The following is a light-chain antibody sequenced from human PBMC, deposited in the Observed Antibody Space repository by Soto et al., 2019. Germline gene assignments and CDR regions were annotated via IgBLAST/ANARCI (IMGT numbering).Light chain of an antibody. J-gene: IGLJ7*01. V-gene: IGLV1-40*01. Sequence: QSVLTQPPSVSGAPGQRVTISCTGSSSNIGAGHDVHWYQQLPGTAPKLLIYGNSNRPSGVPDRFSGSKSGTSASLAITGLQAEDEADYSCQSYDSSLSGSVFGGGTQLTVL. CDR3: QSYDSSLSGSV. CDR2: GNS. CDR1: SSNIGAGHD.